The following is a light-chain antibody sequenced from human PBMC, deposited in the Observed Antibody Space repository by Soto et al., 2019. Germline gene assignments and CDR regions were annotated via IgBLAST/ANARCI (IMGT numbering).Light chain of an antibody. CDR1: QSVSSSY. Sequence: VLTQSPRTLSLSPGERATLSCRASQSVSSSYLAWYQQKPGQAPRLLIYGASSRATGIPDRFSGGGSGTDFTLTISRLEPEDFAVYYCQQYASSPLLTFGGGTKVDIK. CDR2: GAS. V-gene: IGKV3-20*01. CDR3: QQYASSPLLT. J-gene: IGKJ4*01.